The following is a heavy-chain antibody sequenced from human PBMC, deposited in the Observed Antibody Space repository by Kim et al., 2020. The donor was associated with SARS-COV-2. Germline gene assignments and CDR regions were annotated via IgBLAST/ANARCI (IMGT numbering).Heavy chain of an antibody. CDR1: GFIFHTYA. CDR3: AREGRHCSGTACYVFDY. Sequence: GGSLRLSCAASGFIFHTYAMHWARQTPGKGLEDVSASSSNGFDTYYADSVRGRFTISRDNSKNTLFLQMGSLRPEDMGVYYCAREGRHCSGTACYVFDYWGQGTLVTVSS. V-gene: IGHV3-64*02. CDR2: SSSNGFDT. D-gene: IGHD2-2*01. J-gene: IGHJ4*02.